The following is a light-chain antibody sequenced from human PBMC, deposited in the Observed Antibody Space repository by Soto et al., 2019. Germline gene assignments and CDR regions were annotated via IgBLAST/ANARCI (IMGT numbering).Light chain of an antibody. CDR2: EVS. CDR3: SSYAGSNNLV. V-gene: IGLV2-8*01. CDR1: SSDVGGYNY. J-gene: IGLJ3*02. Sequence: QSALTQPPSASGSPGQSVTISCTGTSSDVGGYNYVSWYQQHPGKAPKLMIYEVSERPSGVPDRFSGSKSGNTASLTVSGLQAEEEADYYWSSYAGSNNLVFGGGTKLTVL.